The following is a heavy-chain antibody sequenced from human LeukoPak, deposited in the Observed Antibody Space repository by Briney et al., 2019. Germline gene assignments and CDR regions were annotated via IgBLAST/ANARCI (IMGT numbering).Heavy chain of an antibody. J-gene: IGHJ3*02. CDR2: IYYSGST. CDR1: GGSVSSGSYY. V-gene: IGHV4-61*01. D-gene: IGHD6-13*01. CDR3: ARHIVVPLGIHSSSFHRAFDI. Sequence: PSETLSLTCTVSGGSVSSGSYYWSWIRQPPGKGLEWIGYIYYSGSTNYNPSLKSRVTISVDTSKNRFSLKLSSVTAADTAVYYCARHIVVPLGIHSSSFHRAFDIWGQGTMVTVSS.